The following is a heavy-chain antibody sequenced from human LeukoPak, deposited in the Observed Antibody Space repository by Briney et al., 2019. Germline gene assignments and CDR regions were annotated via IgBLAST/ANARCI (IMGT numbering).Heavy chain of an antibody. D-gene: IGHD3-16*02. Sequence: GRSLRLSCAASGLIFSRDGMHWVRQAPGKGLEWVAVISDDGNIKYYADSVKGRFTISRDNSKNTLFLQMNSLRTDDTAVYYCARDPYYDYVWGSYRSLYYYYGMDVWGQGTTVTVSS. V-gene: IGHV3-30*03. CDR3: ARDPYYDYVWGSYRSLYYYYGMDV. CDR2: ISDDGNIK. CDR1: GLIFSRDG. J-gene: IGHJ6*02.